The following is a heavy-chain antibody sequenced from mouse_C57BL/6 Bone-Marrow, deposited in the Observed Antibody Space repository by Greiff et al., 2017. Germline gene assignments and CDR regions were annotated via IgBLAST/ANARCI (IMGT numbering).Heavy chain of an antibody. CDR1: GYAFTDSY. Sequence: VQLQQSGAELVRPGASVKLSCKASGYAFTDSYINWVKQRPGQGLEWIAWIYPGGGNTYYNEKFKGKATLTAEKSSSTAYMQLSSLTSEDSAVYFCARDDYEGHGYFDVWGTGTTVTVSS. J-gene: IGHJ1*03. CDR2: IYPGGGNT. CDR3: ARDDYEGHGYFDV. V-gene: IGHV1-76*01. D-gene: IGHD2-4*01.